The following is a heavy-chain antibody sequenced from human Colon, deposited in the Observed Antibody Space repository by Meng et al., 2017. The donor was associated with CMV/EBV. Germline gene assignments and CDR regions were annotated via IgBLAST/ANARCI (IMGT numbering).Heavy chain of an antibody. J-gene: IGHJ4*02. CDR3: ARRGRYCTSATCYTPFDF. D-gene: IGHD2-2*02. V-gene: IGHV4-39*01. Sequence: GSLRLSCTVSGGSISSSSYYWGWIRQPPGKGLEWIGSIYYSGSTYYNPSLKSRVTISVDTSKNQFSLKLSSMTAADTAVYYCARRGRYCTSATCYTPFDFWGQGALVTVSS. CDR1: GGSISSSSYY. CDR2: IYYSGST.